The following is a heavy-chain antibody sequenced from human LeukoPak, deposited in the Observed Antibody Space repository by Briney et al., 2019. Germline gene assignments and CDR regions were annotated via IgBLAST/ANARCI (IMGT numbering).Heavy chain of an antibody. CDR2: IYYSGST. D-gene: IGHD3-3*01. Sequence: PSETLSLTCTVSGGSISSYYWNWIRQPPGKGLEWLGYIYYSGSTNYNPSLKSRVTISVDTSKNQFSLKLSSVTAADTAVYYCARGRGYDFWSGYKYYFDYWGQGTLVTVSS. J-gene: IGHJ4*02. V-gene: IGHV4-59*12. CDR1: GGSISSYY. CDR3: ARGRGYDFWSGYKYYFDY.